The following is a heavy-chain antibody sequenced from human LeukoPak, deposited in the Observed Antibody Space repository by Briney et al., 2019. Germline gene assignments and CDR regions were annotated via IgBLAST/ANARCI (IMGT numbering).Heavy chain of an antibody. Sequence: ASVKVSCEASGYTLRDYYIYWVRQAPGQGLEWLGWLNPHSGGTNYAQKFQGRVTLISDTSISTAYMELSLLTSDDTAIYYCARGLRIINGLDVWGQGTTVIVSS. CDR1: GYTLRDYY. CDR2: LNPHSGGT. V-gene: IGHV1-2*02. J-gene: IGHJ6*02. CDR3: ARGLRIINGLDV. D-gene: IGHD2-15*01.